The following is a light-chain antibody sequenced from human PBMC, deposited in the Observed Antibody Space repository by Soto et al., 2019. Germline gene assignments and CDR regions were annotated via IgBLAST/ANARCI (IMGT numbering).Light chain of an antibody. Sequence: EIVMTQSPATLSVSPGDRATLSCRANQSVRSNLAWYQQRPGQAPRLLIYGASTRAAGVPARFSGSGSGTEFTLTISSLQSEDFAVYYCQQYNNWPLTFGQGTRLEI. CDR1: QSVRSN. V-gene: IGKV3-15*01. CDR2: GAS. CDR3: QQYNNWPLT. J-gene: IGKJ5*01.